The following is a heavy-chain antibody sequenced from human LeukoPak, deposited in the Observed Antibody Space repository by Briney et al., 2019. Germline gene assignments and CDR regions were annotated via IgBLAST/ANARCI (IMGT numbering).Heavy chain of an antibody. Sequence: PGGSLRLSCAASGFTFSGSALHWVRQMPGKGLEWMGIIYPGDSDTRYSPSFQGQVTISADKSISTAYLHWSSLKASDTAMFYCARDLGTMTTLPYYFDSWGQGTLVTVSS. CDR2: IYPGDSDT. CDR3: ARDLGTMTTLPYYFDS. D-gene: IGHD3-16*01. CDR1: GFTFSGSA. V-gene: IGHV5-51*01. J-gene: IGHJ4*02.